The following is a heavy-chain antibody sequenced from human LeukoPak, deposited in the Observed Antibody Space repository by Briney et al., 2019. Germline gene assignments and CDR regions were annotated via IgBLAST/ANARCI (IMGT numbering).Heavy chain of an antibody. J-gene: IGHJ4*02. CDR1: GFTFSSYS. CDR2: ISSSRSYI. D-gene: IGHD5-18*01. Sequence: GGSLRLSCAASGFTFSSYSMSWVRQAPGKALEWVSSISSSRSYIYYADSVKRRFTISRDNHKNSLYLQMNSLRAEDRSVYYCARDFGYSYAHYGGQGTLVSVSS. V-gene: IGHV3-21*01. CDR3: ARDFGYSYAHY.